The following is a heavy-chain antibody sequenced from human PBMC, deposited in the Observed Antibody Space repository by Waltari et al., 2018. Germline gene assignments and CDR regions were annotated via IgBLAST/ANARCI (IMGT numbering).Heavy chain of an antibody. CDR3: ARTGRYSSSWYFFDAFDI. Sequence: QVQLQESGPGLVKPSETLSLTCPVSGGAISSYYWSWIRQPPGTGLEWIGYIYYSGSTNYNPSLKSRVTISVDTSKNQFSLKLSSVTAADTAVYYCARTGRYSSSWYFFDAFDIWGQGTMVTVSS. CDR1: GGAISSYY. CDR2: IYYSGST. D-gene: IGHD6-13*01. J-gene: IGHJ3*02. V-gene: IGHV4-59*01.